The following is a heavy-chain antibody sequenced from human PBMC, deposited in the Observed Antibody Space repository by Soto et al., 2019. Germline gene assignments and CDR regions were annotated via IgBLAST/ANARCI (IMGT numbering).Heavy chain of an antibody. V-gene: IGHV4-31*03. CDR3: ARDMHAGFTHYFDP. Sequence: SETLSLTCTVSGASISSDAYYWTWIRQHPGKGLQWIGYIFYSGTTYYNPSLKSRVTISVDTSKNQFSLKLRSVTAADTAVYYCARDMHAGFTHYFDPWGQGTLVTVSS. CDR2: IFYSGTT. CDR1: GASISSDAYY. D-gene: IGHD1-26*01. J-gene: IGHJ5*02.